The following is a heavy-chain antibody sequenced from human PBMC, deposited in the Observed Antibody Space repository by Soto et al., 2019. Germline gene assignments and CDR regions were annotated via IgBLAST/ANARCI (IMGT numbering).Heavy chain of an antibody. CDR1: GFTFSSYG. V-gene: IGHV3-30*18. D-gene: IGHD6-19*01. CDR3: AKLPHSGWYYFDY. J-gene: IGHJ4*02. CDR2: ISYDGSNK. Sequence: PXESLRLSCAASGFTFSSYGMHGVRQAPGKGLEWVAVISYDGSNKYYADSVKGRFTISRDNSKNTLYLQMNSLRAEDTAVYYCAKLPHSGWYYFDYWGQGTLVTVSS.